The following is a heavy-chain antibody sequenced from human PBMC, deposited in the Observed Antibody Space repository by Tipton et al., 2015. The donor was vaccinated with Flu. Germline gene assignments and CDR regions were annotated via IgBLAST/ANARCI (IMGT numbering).Heavy chain of an antibody. CDR2: INPNSGGT. CDR3: ARRVTGTTNWFDP. J-gene: IGHJ5*02. CDR1: GYTFIGYY. D-gene: IGHD1-7*01. Sequence: QLVQSGAEVKKPGASVKVSCKASGYTFIGYYMHWVRQAPGQGLEWMGWINPNSGGTDYAQKFQGRVTMTRDTSISTAYMELSRLRSDDTAVYYCARRVTGTTNWFDPWGQGTLVTVSS. V-gene: IGHV1-2*02.